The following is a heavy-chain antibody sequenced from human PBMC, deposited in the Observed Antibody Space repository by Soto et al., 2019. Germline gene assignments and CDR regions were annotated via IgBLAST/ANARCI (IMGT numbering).Heavy chain of an antibody. D-gene: IGHD3-10*01. Sequence: SETLSLTCAVYGGSFSGYYWSWIRQPPGKGLEWIGEINHSGSTNYNPSLKSRVTISVDTSKNQFSLRLSSVTAADTAVYYCARVRRFGEKIWFGEPGYNTRNNFYYFGMDVWGQGTTVTV. J-gene: IGHJ6*02. CDR3: ARVRRFGEKIWFGEPGYNTRNNFYYFGMDV. CDR1: GGSFSGYY. CDR2: INHSGST. V-gene: IGHV4-34*01.